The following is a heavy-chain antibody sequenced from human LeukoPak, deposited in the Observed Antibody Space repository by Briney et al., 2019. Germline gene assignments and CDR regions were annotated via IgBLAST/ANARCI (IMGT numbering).Heavy chain of an antibody. CDR2: ISGSGGST. CDR3: SKGGRWDYYDSSH. J-gene: IGHJ3*01. CDR1: GFTFSSYA. D-gene: IGHD3-22*01. Sequence: PGESLRLSCTASGFTFSSYAINWVRLAPGKGLEWVSSISGSGGSTFYYADSVKGRFTVSRDNSKNTVYLQMNSLRADDTAVYYCSKGGRWDYYDSSHWGQGTMVIVSS. V-gene: IGHV3-23*01.